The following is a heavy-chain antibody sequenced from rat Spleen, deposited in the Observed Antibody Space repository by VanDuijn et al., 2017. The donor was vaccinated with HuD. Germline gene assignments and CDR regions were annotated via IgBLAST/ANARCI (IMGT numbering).Heavy chain of an antibody. CDR1: GFTFSDYY. CDR2: MSHDGGGT. D-gene: IGHD3-1*01. V-gene: IGHV5-20*01. CDR3: ATPLPH. J-gene: IGHJ2*01. Sequence: EVQLVESGGGLVQPGGSLKLSCGASGFTFSDYYMAWVRQAPTKGLEWVASMSHDGGGTYYSDSVKGRFTISRDNAENTVYLQMNSLRSEDTATYYCATPLPHWGLGVLVTVSS.